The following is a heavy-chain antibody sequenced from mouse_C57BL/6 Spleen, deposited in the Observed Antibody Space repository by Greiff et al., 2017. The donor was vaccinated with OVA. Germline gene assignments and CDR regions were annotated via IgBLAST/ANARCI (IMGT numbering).Heavy chain of an antibody. V-gene: IGHV1-52*01. CDR2: IDPSDSET. CDR1: GYTFTSYW. J-gene: IGHJ4*01. CDR3: ARSGGYDAMDY. Sequence: QVQLQQPGAELVRPGSSVKLSCKASGYTFTSYWMHWVKQRPIQGLEWIGNIDPSDSETHYNQKFKDKDTLTVDKSSSTAYMQLSSLTSEDSAVYCCARSGGYDAMDYWGQGTSVTVSS.